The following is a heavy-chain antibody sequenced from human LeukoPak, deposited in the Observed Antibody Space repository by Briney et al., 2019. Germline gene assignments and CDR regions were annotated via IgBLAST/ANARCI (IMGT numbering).Heavy chain of an antibody. V-gene: IGHV1-46*01. CDR2: INPSGGST. D-gene: IGHD3-22*01. CDR1: GYTFTSYY. J-gene: IGHJ3*02. CDR3: ARAFYYDSSGYYHGAFDI. Sequence: ASVKVSCKASGYTFTSYYMHWVRQAPGQGLEWMGIINPSGGSTSYAQKFQGRVTMTRDTSTSTVYMELSSLRSEDTAVYYCARAFYYDSSGYYHGAFDIWGQGTMVTVSS.